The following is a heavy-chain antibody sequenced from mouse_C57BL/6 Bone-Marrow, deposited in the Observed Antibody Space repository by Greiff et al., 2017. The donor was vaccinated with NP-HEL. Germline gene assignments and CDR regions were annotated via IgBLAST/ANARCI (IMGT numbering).Heavy chain of an antibody. V-gene: IGHV1-81*01. J-gene: IGHJ3*01. D-gene: IGHD2-1*01. Sequence: VHLVESGAELARPGASVKLSCKASGYTFTSYGISWVKQRTGQGLEWIGEIYPRSGNTYYNEKFKGKATLTADKSSSTAYMELRSLTSEDSAVYFCAREGIYYGNYVWFAYWGQGTLVTVSA. CDR1: GYTFTSYG. CDR3: AREGIYYGNYVWFAY. CDR2: IYPRSGNT.